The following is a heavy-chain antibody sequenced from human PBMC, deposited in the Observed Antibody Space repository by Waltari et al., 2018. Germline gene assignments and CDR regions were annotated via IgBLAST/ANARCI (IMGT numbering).Heavy chain of an antibody. CDR3: AREEKKGSAIDY. V-gene: IGHV1-2*06. CDR2: INPNSGGT. D-gene: IGHD2-15*01. J-gene: IGHJ4*02. Sequence: QVQLVQSGAEVKKPGASVKVSCKASGYTFTSYDINWVRQATAQGLEWMGRINPNSGGTNYAQKFQGRVTMTRDTSISTAYMELSRLRSDDTAVYYCAREEKKGSAIDYWGQGTLVTVSS. CDR1: GYTFTSYD.